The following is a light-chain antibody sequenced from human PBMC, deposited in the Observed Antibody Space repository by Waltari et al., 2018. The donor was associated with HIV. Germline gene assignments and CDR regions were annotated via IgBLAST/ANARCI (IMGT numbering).Light chain of an antibody. V-gene: IGLV2-23*02. CDR1: NSDVGGYNS. CDR2: DVT. Sequence: QPALPQPASVSGSPGQSIIIPCTGTNSDVGGYNSVSWYQQYPGTAPKLIIYDVTKRPAGVSDRFSGSKSGNTASLTISGLQAEDDADYYCCSYAVTKTYVFGTGTSVSVL. J-gene: IGLJ1*01. CDR3: CSYAVTKTYV.